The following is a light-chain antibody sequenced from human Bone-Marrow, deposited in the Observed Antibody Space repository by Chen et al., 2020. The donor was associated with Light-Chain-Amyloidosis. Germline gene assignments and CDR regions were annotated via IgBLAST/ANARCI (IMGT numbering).Light chain of an antibody. Sequence: QSALTQPASVSGSPGQSITISCTGTSSDVGGYNYVSWYQQHPGKAPKLMIYDVSNRPSGVSNRFAGSKSGNTASLTISGLQAEDEADYYCSSETSSSTPVFGGGTKLTVL. CDR1: SSDVGGYNY. CDR3: SSETSSSTPV. CDR2: DVS. V-gene: IGLV2-14*01. J-gene: IGLJ2*01.